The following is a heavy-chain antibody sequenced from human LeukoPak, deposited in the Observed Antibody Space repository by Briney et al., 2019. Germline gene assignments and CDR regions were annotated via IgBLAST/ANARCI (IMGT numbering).Heavy chain of an antibody. J-gene: IGHJ5*02. D-gene: IGHD2-15*01. CDR3: ARSPEYCSGGSCS. CDR1: GFTFSSYA. CDR2: ISYDGSNK. Sequence: SLRLSCAASGFTFSSYAMHWVRQAPGKGLEWVAVISYDGSNKYYADSVRGRFTISRDNSKNTLYLQMNSLRAEDTAVYYCARSPEYCSGGSCSWGQGTLVTVSS. V-gene: IGHV3-30*04.